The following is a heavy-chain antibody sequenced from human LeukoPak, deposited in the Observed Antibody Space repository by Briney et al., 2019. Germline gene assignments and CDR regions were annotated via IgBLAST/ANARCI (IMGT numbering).Heavy chain of an antibody. V-gene: IGHV3-7*03. CDR3: ARDIVPPGLFWDY. CDR2: IGQDGSEK. Sequence: GGSLRLSCAASGFTFGSYGMSWVRQAPGKGLEWVANIGQDGSEKYYVDSVKGRFTISRDNAKNSLYLQMNSLRAEDMAVYYCARDIVPPGLFWDYWGQGALVTVSS. J-gene: IGHJ4*02. D-gene: IGHD2-2*01. CDR1: GFTFGSYG.